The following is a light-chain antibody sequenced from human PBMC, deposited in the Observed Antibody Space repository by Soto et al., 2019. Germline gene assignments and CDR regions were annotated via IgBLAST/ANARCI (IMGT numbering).Light chain of an antibody. CDR2: SAS. Sequence: DIQMTQSPSSLSAYVGDRVTITCRASQSINIYLNWYQQKPGKAPKRLIYSASSLQSGVPSRFSGGGHGVDFTLSLSTLQREDFATFCCQQSHSIPHPFGRGTTLEI. CDR3: QQSHSIPHP. CDR1: QSINIY. J-gene: IGKJ2*01. V-gene: IGKV1-39*01.